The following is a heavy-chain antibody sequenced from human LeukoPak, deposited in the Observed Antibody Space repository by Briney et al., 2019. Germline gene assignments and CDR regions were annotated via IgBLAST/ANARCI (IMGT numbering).Heavy chain of an antibody. CDR3: AKARAVAGTSGFDY. CDR2: ISWNSGSI. CDR1: GFTFDDYA. V-gene: IGHV3-9*01. J-gene: IGHJ4*02. D-gene: IGHD6-19*01. Sequence: GGSLRLSCAASGFTFDDYAMHWVRHAPGKGLEWVSGISWNSGSIGYADSVKGRFTISRDNAKNSLYLQMNSLRAEDTALYYCAKARAVAGTSGFDYWGQGTLVTVSS.